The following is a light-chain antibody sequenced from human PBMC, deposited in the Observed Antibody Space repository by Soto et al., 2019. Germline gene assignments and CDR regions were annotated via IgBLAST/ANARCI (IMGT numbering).Light chain of an antibody. J-gene: IGKJ1*01. V-gene: IGKV1-5*03. CDR3: QQYNSYSRT. CDR1: QSLSSW. Sequence: DIQITQSPSTLSASVGDRVTITCRASQSLSSWLAWYQQKPGKAPKLLIYKASSLESGVPSRFSGSGSGTEFTLTISSLHPDDFATYDCQQYNSYSRTCGKGNKVEIK. CDR2: KAS.